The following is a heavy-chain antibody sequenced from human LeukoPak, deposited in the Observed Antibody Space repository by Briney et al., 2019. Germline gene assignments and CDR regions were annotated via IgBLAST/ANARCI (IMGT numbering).Heavy chain of an antibody. CDR3: ANALGYCSGGSCYSFDY. CDR1: GGTFSSYA. D-gene: IGHD2-15*01. Sequence: ASVKVSCKASGGTFSSYAISWVRQAPGQGLEWMGGIIPIFGTANYAQKFQGRVTITTDESTSTAYMELSSLRSEDTAVYYCANALGYCSGGSCYSFDYWGQGTLVTVSS. V-gene: IGHV1-69*05. CDR2: IIPIFGTA. J-gene: IGHJ4*02.